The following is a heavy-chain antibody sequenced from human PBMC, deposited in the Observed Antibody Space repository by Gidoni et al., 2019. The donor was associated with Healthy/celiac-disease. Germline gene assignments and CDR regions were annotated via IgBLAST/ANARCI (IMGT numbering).Heavy chain of an antibody. Sequence: QVQLQQWGAGLLKPSETLSLTCAVYGGSFSGYYWSWIRQPPGKGLEWIGEINHSGSTNYNPSLKSRVTISVDTSKNQFSLKLSSVTAADTAVYYCARGKGIAAAHPWGQGTLVTVSS. CDR3: ARGKGIAAAHP. CDR2: INHSGST. V-gene: IGHV4-34*01. J-gene: IGHJ5*02. CDR1: GGSFSGYY. D-gene: IGHD6-13*01.